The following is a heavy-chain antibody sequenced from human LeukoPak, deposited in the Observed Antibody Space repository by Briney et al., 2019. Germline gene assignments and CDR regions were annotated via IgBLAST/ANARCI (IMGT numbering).Heavy chain of an antibody. CDR2: ISYDGSNK. D-gene: IGHD2-15*01. Sequence: GGSLRLSCAASGFTFSSYAMHWVRQAPGKGLEWVAVISYDGSNKYYADSVKGRFTISRDNSKNTLYLQMNSLRAEDTAVYYCARDTGLLNYRKGDYFDYWGQGTLVTVSS. CDR3: ARDTGLLNYRKGDYFDY. V-gene: IGHV3-30-3*01. CDR1: GFTFSSYA. J-gene: IGHJ4*02.